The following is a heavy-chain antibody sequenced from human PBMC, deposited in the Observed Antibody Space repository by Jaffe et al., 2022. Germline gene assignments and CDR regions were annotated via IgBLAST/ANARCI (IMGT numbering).Heavy chain of an antibody. CDR3: AKDLDGSGSYSRYYYYYYMDV. CDR1: GFTFSSYG. D-gene: IGHD3-10*01. J-gene: IGHJ6*03. CDR2: IRYDGSNK. Sequence: QVQLVESGGGVVQPGGSLRLSCAASGFTFSSYGMHWVRQAPGKGLEWVAFIRYDGSNKYYADSVKGRFTISRDNSKNTLYLQMNSLRAEDTAVYYCAKDLDGSGSYSRYYYYYYMDVWGKGTTVTVSS. V-gene: IGHV3-30*02.